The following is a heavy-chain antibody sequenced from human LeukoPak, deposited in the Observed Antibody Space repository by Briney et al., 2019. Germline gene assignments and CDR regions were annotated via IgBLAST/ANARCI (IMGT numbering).Heavy chain of an antibody. CDR2: IYYSGST. CDR1: GGSISSYY. D-gene: IGHD3-22*01. Sequence: PSETLSLTCTVSGGSISSYYWSWIRQPPGKGLEWIGYIYYSGSTNYNPSLKSRVTISVDTSKNQFSLKLSSVTAADTAVYYRARQVSYYYDSSGYTFGWFDPWGQGTLVTVSS. J-gene: IGHJ5*02. CDR3: ARQVSYYYDSSGYTFGWFDP. V-gene: IGHV4-59*08.